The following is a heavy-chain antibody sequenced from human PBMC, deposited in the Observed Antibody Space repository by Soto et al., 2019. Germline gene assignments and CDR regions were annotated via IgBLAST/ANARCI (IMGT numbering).Heavy chain of an antibody. V-gene: IGHV3-23*01. CDR2: ISGSGRYT. Sequence: GSPGLSCAASGFTFYSCVLSWGRQAPGQGLEWLSLISGSGRYTDYADSVKGRFTISRDNSKNTLYLQMNSLRVEDTAVYYCAKDPPSERMQPDYGMDVWGQGTTVTVSS. CDR3: AKDPPSERMQPDYGMDV. D-gene: IGHD6-13*01. CDR1: GFTFYSCV. J-gene: IGHJ6*02.